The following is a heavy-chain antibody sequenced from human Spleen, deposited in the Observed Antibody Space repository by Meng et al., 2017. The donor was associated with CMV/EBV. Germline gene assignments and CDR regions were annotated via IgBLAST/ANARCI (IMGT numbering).Heavy chain of an antibody. Sequence: GSLRLSCTVSGGSISSSSYYWGWIRQPPGKGLEWIGSIYYSGSTYYNPSLKSRVTISVDTSKNQFSLKLRSVTAADTAVYYCASMYSSSPYYYHGMDVWGQGTTVTVSS. CDR3: ASMYSSSPYYYHGMDV. J-gene: IGHJ6*02. CDR2: IYYSGST. V-gene: IGHV4-39*07. D-gene: IGHD6-6*01. CDR1: GGSISSSSYY.